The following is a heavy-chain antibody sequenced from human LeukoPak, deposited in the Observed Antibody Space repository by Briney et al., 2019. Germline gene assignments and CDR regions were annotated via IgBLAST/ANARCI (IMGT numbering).Heavy chain of an antibody. CDR3: IGSGGWPGY. Sequence: PGGSLRLSCAASGFTFSSYWIHWVRQAPGKGLVWVSRIDSDGSTIYADSVKGRFTISRDNAKNTLYLQMNSLRAEDTAVYYCIGSGGWPGYWGQGTLVTVSS. J-gene: IGHJ4*02. CDR2: IDSDGST. V-gene: IGHV3-74*01. CDR1: GFTFSSYW. D-gene: IGHD6-19*01.